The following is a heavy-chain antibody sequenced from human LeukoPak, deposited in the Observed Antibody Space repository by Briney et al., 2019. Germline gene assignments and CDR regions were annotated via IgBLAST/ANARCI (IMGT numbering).Heavy chain of an antibody. CDR1: GGTFSSYA. CDR3: ARDQRGSGSPPRY. V-gene: IGHV1-18*01. Sequence: ASVKVSCKASGGTFSSYAISWVRQAPGQGLEWMGWISAYNGNTNYAQKLQGRVTMTTDTSTSTAYMELRSLRSDDAAVYYCARDQRGSGSPPRYWGQGTLVTVSS. CDR2: ISAYNGNT. D-gene: IGHD3-10*01. J-gene: IGHJ4*02.